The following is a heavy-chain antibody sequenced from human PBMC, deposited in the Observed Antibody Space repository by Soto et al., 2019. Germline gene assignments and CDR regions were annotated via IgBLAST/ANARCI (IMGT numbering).Heavy chain of an antibody. CDR1: GCSISSSSYY. Sequence: PSETLSLTCTVSGCSISSSSYYWGWIRQPPGKGLEWIGSIYYSGSTYYNPSLKSRVTISVDTSKNQFSLKLSSVTAADTAVYYCATLILRFRGWFGPWGQGTLVTVSS. V-gene: IGHV4-39*01. D-gene: IGHD3-3*01. J-gene: IGHJ5*02. CDR3: ATLILRFRGWFGP. CDR2: IYYSGST.